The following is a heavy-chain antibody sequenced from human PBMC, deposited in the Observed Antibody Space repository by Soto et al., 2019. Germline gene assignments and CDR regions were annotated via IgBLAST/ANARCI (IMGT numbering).Heavy chain of an antibody. CDR3: ARDGRGVCRWYRGQDYYYYGMDV. CDR1: GGTFSSYA. J-gene: IGHJ6*02. V-gene: IGHV1-69*01. Sequence: QVQLVQSGAEVKKPGSSVKVSCKASGGTFSSYAISWVRQAPGQGLEWMGGIIPIFGTANYAQKFQVRVTITADESTRTAYMELSSVRSEDTAVYYCARDGRGVCRWYRGQDYYYYGMDVWGQGTTVTVSS. D-gene: IGHD6-13*01. CDR2: IIPIFGTA.